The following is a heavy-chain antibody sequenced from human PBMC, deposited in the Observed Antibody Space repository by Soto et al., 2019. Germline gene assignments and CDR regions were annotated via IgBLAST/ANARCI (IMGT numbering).Heavy chain of an antibody. CDR3: AKDSIPFSSSYGFDY. D-gene: IGHD6-6*01. CDR1: GFPFSGYA. CDR2: ITANGVSI. J-gene: IGHJ4*02. Sequence: EVQLLESGGGLVQPGGSLRLSCVASGFPFSGYAMSWVRQAPGKGLVWVSAITANGVSIYYADSVRGRFTISRDNSKNTLYLQMSSRRAEDTARYYCAKDSIPFSSSYGFDYWGRGALVTVAS. V-gene: IGHV3-23*01.